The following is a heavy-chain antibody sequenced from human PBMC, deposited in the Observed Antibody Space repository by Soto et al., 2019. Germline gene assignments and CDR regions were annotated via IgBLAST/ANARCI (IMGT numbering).Heavy chain of an antibody. D-gene: IGHD3-3*01. CDR2: IDPSDSYT. V-gene: IGHV5-10-1*01. J-gene: IGHJ6*02. CDR1: GYSFTSYW. CDR3: ARNYHFRSGYPHSCMDV. Sequence: GESLKISCNGSGYSFTSYWISWVRQMPGKGLEWMGRIDPSDSYTNYSPSFQGHVTISADKSISTAYLQWSSLKASDTAMYYCARNYHFRSGYPHSCMDVWGQGTKVTVYS.